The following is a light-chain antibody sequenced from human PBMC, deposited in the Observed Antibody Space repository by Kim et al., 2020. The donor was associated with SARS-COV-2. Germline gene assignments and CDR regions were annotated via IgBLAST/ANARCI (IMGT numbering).Light chain of an antibody. CDR3: LVYYGGALV. V-gene: IGLV7-43*01. CDR1: TGADTSGYY. CDR2: STS. Sequence: PGGTVTITWAYSTGADTSGYYPKWCQQKPGQAPRALIYSTSSKGTWTPARFSGSLLGGKAALTLSGVQPEDEAEYYCLVYYGGALVFGGGTQLTVL. J-gene: IGLJ3*02.